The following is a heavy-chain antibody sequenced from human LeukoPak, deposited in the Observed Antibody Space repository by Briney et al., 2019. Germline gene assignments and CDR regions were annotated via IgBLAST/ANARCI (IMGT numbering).Heavy chain of an antibody. D-gene: IGHD3-3*01. CDR1: GFTVSSNY. CDR3: VRAWSGTQYYFDY. V-gene: IGHV3-66*01. J-gene: IGHJ4*02. CDR2: IYSGGST. Sequence: PGGSLRLSCAASGFTVSSNYMSWVRQAPGKGLEWVSIIYSGGSTYYADSVKGRFTISRDNSKNTLYLQMNSLRAEDTAVYYCVRAWSGTQYYFDYWGQGTLVTVSS.